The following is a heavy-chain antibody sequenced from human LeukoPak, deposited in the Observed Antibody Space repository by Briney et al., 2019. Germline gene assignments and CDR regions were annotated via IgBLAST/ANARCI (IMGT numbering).Heavy chain of an antibody. CDR1: GGSISSSSYY. V-gene: IGHV4-39*01. Sequence: PSETLSLTCTVSGGSISSSSYYWGWIRQPPGKGLEWIGSIYYSGSTYYNPSLKSRVTISVDTSKNQFSLKLSSVTAADTAVYYCARLDWQQLVGTNWFDPWGQGTLVTVSS. CDR3: ARLDWQQLVGTNWFDP. CDR2: IYYSGST. J-gene: IGHJ5*02. D-gene: IGHD6-13*01.